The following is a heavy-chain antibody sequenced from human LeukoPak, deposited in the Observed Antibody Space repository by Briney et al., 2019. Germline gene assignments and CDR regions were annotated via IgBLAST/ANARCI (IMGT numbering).Heavy chain of an antibody. J-gene: IGHJ4*02. V-gene: IGHV4-34*01. CDR2: INHGGST. CDR1: GGSFSGYY. Sequence: SETLFLTCAVYGGSFSGYYWSWIRQPPGKGLEWIGEINHGGSTNYNPSLKSRVTISVDTSKNQFSLKLSSVTAADTAVYYCARVIAAAGTVFDYWGQGTLVTVSS. CDR3: ARVIAAAGTVFDY. D-gene: IGHD6-13*01.